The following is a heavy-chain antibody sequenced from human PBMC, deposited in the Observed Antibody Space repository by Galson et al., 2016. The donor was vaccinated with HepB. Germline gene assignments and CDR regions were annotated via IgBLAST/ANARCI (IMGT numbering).Heavy chain of an antibody. V-gene: IGHV5-51*01. Sequence: QSGAEVKKPGESLKISCKVSGYRFSTYWIGWVRQMPGKGLEWMGIIYPTDSDTRYSPSFQGQVTISADSSISTAYLQWSSLKASDTAMYYCARVSRAAAADWGQGTLVTVSS. CDR1: GYRFSTYW. D-gene: IGHD6-13*01. J-gene: IGHJ1*01. CDR3: ARVSRAAAAD. CDR2: IYPTDSDT.